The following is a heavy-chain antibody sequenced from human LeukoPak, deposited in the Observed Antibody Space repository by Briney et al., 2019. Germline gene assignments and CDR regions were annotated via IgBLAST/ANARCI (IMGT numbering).Heavy chain of an antibody. CDR2: INAGNGNT. J-gene: IGHJ4*02. V-gene: IGHV1-3*01. CDR3: ASEEYDFWSGYN. CDR1: GYTFTSYA. D-gene: IGHD3-3*01. Sequence: ASVKVSCKASGYTFTSYAMHWVRQAPGQRLEWMGWINAGNGNTKYSQKFQGRVTITADESTSTAYMELSSLRSEDTAVYYCASEEYDFWSGYNWGQGTLVTVSS.